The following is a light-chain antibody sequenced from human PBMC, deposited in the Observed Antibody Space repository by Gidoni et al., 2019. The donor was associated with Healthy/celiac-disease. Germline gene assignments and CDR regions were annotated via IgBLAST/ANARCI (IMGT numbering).Light chain of an antibody. V-gene: IGKV1-39*01. CDR1: QSISSY. CDR3: QQSYSTPYT. J-gene: IGKJ2*01. Sequence: DIQITQSPSSLSASVGDRVTITCRASQSISSYLNWYQQKPGKAPTLLIYAASSLQSGVPSRFSGSGSGTEFTLTISSLQPEDFATYYCQQSYSTPYTFGQGTKLEIK. CDR2: AAS.